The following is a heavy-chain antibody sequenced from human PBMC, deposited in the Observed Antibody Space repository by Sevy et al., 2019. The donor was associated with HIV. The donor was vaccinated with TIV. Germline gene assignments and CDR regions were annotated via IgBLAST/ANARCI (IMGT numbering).Heavy chain of an antibody. Sequence: QSQTLSLTCAISGDSVSRHSAAWNWIRQSPSRGLEWLGRTYYRSKWYTDFAVSVKSRITINPDTSKNQFSLHLNSVTPEDTAMYYCARGGSAVTGTTFVLSFDIWGQGTMVTVSS. J-gene: IGHJ3*02. D-gene: IGHD1-20*01. CDR2: TYYRSKWYT. CDR1: GDSVSRHSAA. V-gene: IGHV6-1*01. CDR3: ARGGSAVTGTTFVLSFDI.